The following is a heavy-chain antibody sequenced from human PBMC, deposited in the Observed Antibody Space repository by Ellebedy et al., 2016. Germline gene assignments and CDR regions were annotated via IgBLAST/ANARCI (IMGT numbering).Heavy chain of an antibody. Sequence: SETLSLXCTVSGGSVDTYYWTWIRQSPGKGLEWIGYVFYGGSTKYNPSLRSRVTISLDTSKNQFSLKVTSVAAADTAVYYCARDVSLYSSSPSFDFWGRGPLVTVSS. D-gene: IGHD6-6*01. J-gene: IGHJ4*02. CDR3: ARDVSLYSSSPSFDF. CDR1: GGSVDTYY. V-gene: IGHV4-59*02. CDR2: VFYGGST.